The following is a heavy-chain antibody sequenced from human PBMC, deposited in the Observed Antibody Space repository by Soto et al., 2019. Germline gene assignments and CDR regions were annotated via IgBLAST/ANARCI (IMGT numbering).Heavy chain of an antibody. D-gene: IGHD3-16*01. CDR1: GFPFSDYY. CDR3: ARSYVYYYYYMDV. Sequence: GGSLRLSCAASGFPFSDYYMSWIRQAPGKGLEWVSYISSSGSTIYYADSVKGRFTISRDNAKNSLYLQMNSLRAEDTAVYYCARSYVYYYYYMDVWGKGTTVTVSS. CDR2: ISSSGSTI. V-gene: IGHV3-11*01. J-gene: IGHJ6*03.